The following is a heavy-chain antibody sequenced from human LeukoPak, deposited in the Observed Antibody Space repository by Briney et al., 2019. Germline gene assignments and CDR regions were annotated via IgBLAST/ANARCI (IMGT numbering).Heavy chain of an antibody. CDR3: GRSGSKGTPTDY. V-gene: IGHV1-18*01. Sequence: GASVKVSCKVSGYTLTELSMHWVRQAPGKGLEWMGWISAYNGNTNYAQKLQGRVTMTTDTSTSTAYMELRSLRSDDTAVYYCGRSGSKGTPTDYWGQGTLVTVSS. CDR2: ISAYNGNT. J-gene: IGHJ4*02. D-gene: IGHD1-26*01. CDR1: GYTLTELS.